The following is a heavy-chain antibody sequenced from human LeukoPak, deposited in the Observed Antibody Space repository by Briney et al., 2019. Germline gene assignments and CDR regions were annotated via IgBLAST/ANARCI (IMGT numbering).Heavy chain of an antibody. D-gene: IGHD5-12*01. J-gene: IGHJ6*03. CDR1: GFIVSSNY. Sequence: PGGSLRLSCAASGFIVSSNYMTWVRQAPGKGLEWVAVISYDGSSKYYADSVKGRFTISRDNSKNTLYLQMKSLRAEDTAVYYCAKGGGYEAQYYYYYLDVWGKGTTVTISS. V-gene: IGHV3-30*18. CDR3: AKGGGYEAQYYYYYLDV. CDR2: ISYDGSSK.